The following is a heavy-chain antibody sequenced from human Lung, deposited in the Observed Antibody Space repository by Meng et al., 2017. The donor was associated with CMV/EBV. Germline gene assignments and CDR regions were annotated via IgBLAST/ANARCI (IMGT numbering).Heavy chain of an antibody. V-gene: IGHV3-23*01. J-gene: IGHJ4*02. D-gene: IGHD2-2*01. Sequence: GGSLRLXCAASGFTFSSYAMTWVRQAPGKGLEWVSVVTGGGGSTYYADSVKGRFTISRDNSENALYLQMNSLRVEDTAIYYCAKGNAEYCSGARCYAFDYWGQGTLVTVPQ. CDR1: GFTFSSYA. CDR3: AKGNAEYCSGARCYAFDY. CDR2: VTGGGGST.